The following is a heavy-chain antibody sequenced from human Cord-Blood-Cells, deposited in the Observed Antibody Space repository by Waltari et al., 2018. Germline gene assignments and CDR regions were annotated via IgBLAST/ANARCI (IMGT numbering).Heavy chain of an antibody. Sequence: EVQLVESGGGLVQPGRSLRLSCTAHGFTFGDYAMSWVRQAPGKGLEWLGFIRSKAYGGTTEYAASVKGRFTISRDDSKSIAYLQMNSLKTEDTAVYYCTRDAAGYCSSTSCYYYYGMDVWGQGTTVTVSS. D-gene: IGHD2-2*01. CDR3: TRDAAGYCSSTSCYYYYGMDV. V-gene: IGHV3-49*04. CDR2: IRSKAYGGTT. J-gene: IGHJ6*02. CDR1: GFTFGDYA.